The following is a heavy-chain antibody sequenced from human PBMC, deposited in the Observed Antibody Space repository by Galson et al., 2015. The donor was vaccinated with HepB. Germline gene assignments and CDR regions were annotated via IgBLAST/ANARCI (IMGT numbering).Heavy chain of an antibody. CDR2: INGGGDTT. Sequence: SLRLSCAASGFTFSNYAMGWVRQPPGKGLEWASGINGGGDTTYYADSVKGRFTISRDNSKNTLFLQMNSLRAEDTAVYYCAKDHVAGPPLGCAYWGQGTLVTVSS. V-gene: IGHV3-23*01. D-gene: IGHD2-21*01. CDR1: GFTFSNYA. CDR3: AKDHVAGPPLGCAY. J-gene: IGHJ4*02.